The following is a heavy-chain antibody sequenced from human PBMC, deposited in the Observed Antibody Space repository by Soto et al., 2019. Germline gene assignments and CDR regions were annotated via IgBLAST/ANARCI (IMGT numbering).Heavy chain of an antibody. J-gene: IGHJ3*01. V-gene: IGHV3-11*01. D-gene: IGHD1-26*01. CDR1: GFTFSDYC. CDR2: ISNTSTTR. CDR3: ARVCIAYRIYFRSAFDL. Sequence: GGSLRPSCAVSGFTFSDYCMTWVRPAPGKGLEWGSDISNTSTTRYYTKYMKDRFTISIDNTKNSPYLQMNSVRAEDTAVYYCARVCIAYRIYFRSAFDLWGQGTLVTVSS.